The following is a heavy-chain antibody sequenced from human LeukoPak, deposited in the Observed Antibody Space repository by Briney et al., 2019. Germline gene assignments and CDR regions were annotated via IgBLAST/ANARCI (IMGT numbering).Heavy chain of an antibody. CDR2: IYYSGST. Sequence: PSETLSLTCTVSGGSISSSSYYWGWIRQPPGKGLEWIGSIYYSGSTYYNPSLKSRVTISVDTSKNQFSLKLSSVTAADTAVYYCARLTPDTAIFDYWGQGTLVTVSS. CDR1: GGSISSSSYY. V-gene: IGHV4-39*01. D-gene: IGHD5-18*01. CDR3: ARLTPDTAIFDY. J-gene: IGHJ4*02.